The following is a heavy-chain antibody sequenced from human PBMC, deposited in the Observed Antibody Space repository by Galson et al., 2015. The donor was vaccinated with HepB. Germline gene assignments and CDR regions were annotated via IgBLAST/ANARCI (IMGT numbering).Heavy chain of an antibody. V-gene: IGHV3-7*03. J-gene: IGHJ4*02. CDR3: ARRVGTSFRLDY. Sequence: SLRLSCAVSGFTYNNYWMSWVRQAPGRGLEWVANIKQDGSEKYYVDSVEGRFTVSRDNAKKTLYLDMNALSVEDTAVYYCARRVGTSFRLDYWGQGTLLVVSS. CDR1: GFTYNNYW. CDR2: IKQDGSEK. D-gene: IGHD1-26*01.